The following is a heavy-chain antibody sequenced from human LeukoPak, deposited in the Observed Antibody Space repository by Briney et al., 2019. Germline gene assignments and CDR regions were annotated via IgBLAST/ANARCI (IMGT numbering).Heavy chain of an antibody. D-gene: IGHD2-8*01. J-gene: IGHJ3*02. CDR2: IGGGPV. V-gene: IGHV3-23*01. CDR1: GLTFSNYA. CDR3: AKDSYSHNGIYDALDI. Sequence: PGGSLRLSCVASGLTFSNYAMTWVRQAPGKGLEWVPTIGGGPVYYADSVKGRFTISRDNSKNTLFLQMNSLRAEDTAIYYCAKDSYSHNGIYDALDIWGQGTMVTVSS.